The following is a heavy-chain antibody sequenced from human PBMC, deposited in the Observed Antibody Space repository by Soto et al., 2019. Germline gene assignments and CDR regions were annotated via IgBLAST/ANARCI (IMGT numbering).Heavy chain of an antibody. CDR3: ASSPYSSSSGYYYYGMDV. V-gene: IGHV3-53*01. D-gene: IGHD6-6*01. J-gene: IGHJ6*02. CDR2: IYSGGST. Sequence: GGSRRLSCAASGCTVSSNYMSWVRQAPGKGLEWVSVIYSGGSTYYADSVKGRFTISRDNSKNTLYLQMNSLRAEDTAVYYCASSPYSSSSGYYYYGMDVWGQGTTVTV. CDR1: GCTVSSNY.